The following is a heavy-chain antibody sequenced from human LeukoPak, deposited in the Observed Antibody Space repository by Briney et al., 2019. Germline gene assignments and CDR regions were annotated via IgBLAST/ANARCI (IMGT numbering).Heavy chain of an antibody. V-gene: IGHV1-2*02. CDR2: INPNSGGT. J-gene: IGHJ4*02. CDR3: ARDGFRGLLSRKDFDY. CDR1: GYTFTGYY. D-gene: IGHD2/OR15-2a*01. Sequence: ASVKVSCKASGYTFTGYYMHWVRQAPGQGLEWMGWINPNSGGTNYAQKFQGRVIMTRDTSISTAYMELSRLRSDDTAVYYCARDGFRGLLSRKDFDYWGQGTLVTVSS.